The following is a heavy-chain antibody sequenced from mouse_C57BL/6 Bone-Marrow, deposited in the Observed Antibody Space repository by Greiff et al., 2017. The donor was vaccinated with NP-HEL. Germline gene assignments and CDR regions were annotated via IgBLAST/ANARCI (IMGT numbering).Heavy chain of an antibody. V-gene: IGHV1-81*01. CDR2: IYPRSGNT. CDR3: AGRLRPWFAY. CDR1: GYTFTSYG. Sequence: VQLQQPGAELARPGAPVKLPCKAFGYTFTSYGISWVKQRTGQGFEWIGEIYPRSGNTYYNEKFKGKATLTADKATSTAYMELRSLTSEDSAVYFCAGRLRPWFAYWGQGTLVTVSA. J-gene: IGHJ3*01. D-gene: IGHD2-4*01.